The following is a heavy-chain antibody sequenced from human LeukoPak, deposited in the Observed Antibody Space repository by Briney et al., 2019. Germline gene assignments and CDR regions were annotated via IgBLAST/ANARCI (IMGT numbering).Heavy chain of an antibody. CDR3: ARVSYGQWAYYFDY. CDR2: ITSTSSKI. CDR1: GFTFSSYA. V-gene: IGHV3-21*01. J-gene: IGHJ4*02. D-gene: IGHD3-10*01. Sequence: GGSLRLSCAASGFTFSSYAMSWVRQAPGKGLELVSYITSTSSKIYHADSVKGRFTISRDNAKNSLYLQMDSLRAEDTAVYYCARVSYGQWAYYFDYWGQGTLVTVSS.